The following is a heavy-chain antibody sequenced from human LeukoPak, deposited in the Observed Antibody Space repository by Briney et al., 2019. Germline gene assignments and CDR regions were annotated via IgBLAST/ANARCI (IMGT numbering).Heavy chain of an antibody. D-gene: IGHD1-1*01. J-gene: IGHJ6*03. CDR2: ISGNGIST. V-gene: IGHV3-23*01. Sequence: PGGSLRLSCAASGFTFTNYPMSWVRQAPGKGLEWVSGISGNGISTYYADSVKGRFTISRDNSKSTLYLQMDSLRADDTAVYYCAIEPSWNYYYYYSMDVWGKGTTVAVSS. CDR1: GFTFTNYP. CDR3: AIEPSWNYYYYYSMDV.